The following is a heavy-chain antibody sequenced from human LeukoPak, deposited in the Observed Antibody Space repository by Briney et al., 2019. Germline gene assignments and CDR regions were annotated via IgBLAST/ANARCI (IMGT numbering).Heavy chain of an antibody. J-gene: IGHJ4*02. Sequence: SETLSLTCTVSGGSIISTNYYWGWIRQPPGKGLEWIGHIYHSGATYYNTSLKSRVTISVDTRENQFSLKLNFVSAADTAVYYCARLVEYGSSSFDSWGQGALVTVSS. D-gene: IGHD6-6*01. CDR2: IYHSGAT. CDR3: ARLVEYGSSSFDS. V-gene: IGHV4-39*01. CDR1: GGSIISTNYY.